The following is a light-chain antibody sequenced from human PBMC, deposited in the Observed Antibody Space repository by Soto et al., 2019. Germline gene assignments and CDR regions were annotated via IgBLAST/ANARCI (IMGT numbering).Light chain of an antibody. J-gene: IGLJ2*01. CDR3: QSYDSSLRVVV. CDR2: DNS. CDR1: SSNIGPGFD. V-gene: IGLV1-40*01. Sequence: QSVLTQPPSVSGAPGQRVTISCTGTSSNIGPGFDVHWYQQLPGTAPKVLIYDNSYRPSGVPDRFSGSKSGTSASLAITGLQAEDEADYYCQSYDSSLRVVVFGGGTKVTVL.